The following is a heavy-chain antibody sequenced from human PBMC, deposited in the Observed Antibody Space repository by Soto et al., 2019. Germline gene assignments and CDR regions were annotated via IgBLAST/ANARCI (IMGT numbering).Heavy chain of an antibody. J-gene: IGHJ6*01. CDR3: ARDRRTGGARAYDIGMDG. CDR1: GYTFTSYG. V-gene: IGHV1-18*04. CDR2: ISAYNGNT. D-gene: IGHD1-26*01. Sequence: ASVKASCKASGYTFTSYGISWVRQAPGQGLEWMGWISAYNGNTNYAQKLQGRVTMTTDTSTRTAYMELRSLRSDDTAVYYCARDRRTGGARAYDIGMDGWGQGTRITVAS.